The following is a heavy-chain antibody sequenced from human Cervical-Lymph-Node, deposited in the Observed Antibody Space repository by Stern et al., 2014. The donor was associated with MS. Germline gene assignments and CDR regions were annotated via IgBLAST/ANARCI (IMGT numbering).Heavy chain of an antibody. Sequence: VQLVQSGAEVKKPGESLRISCKGSGYRFTSYWISWVRQMPGKGLEWMGRIDPSDSYTKYNPSFQGHVTISADNSISTAYLQWSSLKASDTAMYYCARHGNSGYDFDNWGQGTLVTVSS. J-gene: IGHJ4*02. D-gene: IGHD5-12*01. V-gene: IGHV5-10-1*03. CDR2: IDPSDSYT. CDR1: GYRFTSYW. CDR3: ARHGNSGYDFDN.